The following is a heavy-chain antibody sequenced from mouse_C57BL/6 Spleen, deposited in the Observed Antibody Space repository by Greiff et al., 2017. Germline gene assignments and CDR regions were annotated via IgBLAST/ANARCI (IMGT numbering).Heavy chain of an antibody. Sequence: EVQLVESGGDLVKPGGSLKLSCAASGFTFSSYGMSWVRQTPDKRLEWVATISSGGSYPYYPDSVKGRFTITRDNAKNTLYLQMSSLKAEDTAMYYCARPGLTGTFWFAYWGQGTLVTVSA. CDR1: GFTFSSYG. CDR3: ARPGLTGTFWFAY. D-gene: IGHD4-1*01. J-gene: IGHJ3*01. CDR2: ISSGGSYP. V-gene: IGHV5-6*01.